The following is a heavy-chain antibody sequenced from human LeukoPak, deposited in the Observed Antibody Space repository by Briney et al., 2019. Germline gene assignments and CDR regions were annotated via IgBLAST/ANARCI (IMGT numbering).Heavy chain of an antibody. CDR3: ARDFVTVVTPGYDP. CDR1: GYTFTSYG. CDR2: ISAYNGNT. Sequence: GASVKLSCTASGYTFTSYGISWVRQAPGQGLEWMGWISAYNGNTNYAQKLQGRVTMTTDTSTSTAYMELRSLRSDDTAVYYCARDFVTVVTPGYDPWGQGTLVTVSS. D-gene: IGHD4-23*01. J-gene: IGHJ5*02. V-gene: IGHV1-18*01.